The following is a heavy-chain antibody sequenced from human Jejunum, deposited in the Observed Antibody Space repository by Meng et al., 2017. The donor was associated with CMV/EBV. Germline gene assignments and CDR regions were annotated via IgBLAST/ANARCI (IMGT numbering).Heavy chain of an antibody. J-gene: IGHJ5*02. CDR3: ARQRKYAAGGTGEFDP. CDR2: IDHTGSA. V-gene: IGHV4-34*01. CDR1: GGSFSGFY. Sequence: QVQLEQGGGGLFEPSDPLFPTCAVYGGSFSGFYWSWIRQPPGKGLEWIAEIDHTGSANYNPSLKSRVTISVDTSKNQFSLELNSVTAADTALYYCARQRKYAAGGTGEFDPWGQGTLVTVSS. D-gene: IGHD6-13*01.